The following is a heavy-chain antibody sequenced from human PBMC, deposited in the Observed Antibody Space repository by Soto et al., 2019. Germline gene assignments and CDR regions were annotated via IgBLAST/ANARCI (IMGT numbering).Heavy chain of an antibody. V-gene: IGHV6-1*01. J-gene: IGHJ6*02. Sequence: SQTLSLTCAISGDSVSSNSAAWNWIRQPPSRGLEWLGRTYYRSKWYNDYAVSVKSRITINPETSKNQFSLQLNSVTPEDTAVYYCARDLRIAVAGTGLYYYDGMDVWGQGTTVTVSS. CDR1: GDSVSSNSAA. CDR2: TYYRSKWYN. CDR3: ARDLRIAVAGTGLYYYDGMDV. D-gene: IGHD6-19*01.